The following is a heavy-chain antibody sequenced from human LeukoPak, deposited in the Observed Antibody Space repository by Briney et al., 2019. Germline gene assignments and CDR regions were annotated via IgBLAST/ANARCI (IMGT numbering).Heavy chain of an antibody. Sequence: SETLSLTCTVSGGSISIYYWNWIRQPAGKRLEWIGGIFTSGFTNYNPSLKSRVTMSVDTSKNQFSLNLSSVTAADTAVYYCARESSGSYYNPQGYMDVWGKGTTVTVSS. J-gene: IGHJ6*03. CDR2: IFTSGFT. CDR1: GGSISIYY. CDR3: ARESSGSYYNPQGYMDV. D-gene: IGHD3-10*01. V-gene: IGHV4-4*07.